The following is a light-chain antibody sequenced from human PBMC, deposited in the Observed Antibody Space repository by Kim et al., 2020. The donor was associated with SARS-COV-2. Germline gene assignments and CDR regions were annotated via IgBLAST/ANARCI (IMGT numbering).Light chain of an antibody. CDR3: YSRDSSGNFVL. J-gene: IGLJ2*01. CDR1: SLVSYY. CDR2: GKN. V-gene: IGLV3-19*01. Sequence: FGQPVMITSPGHSLVSYYASCYQHKPRQAPVLVIFGKNNRPSGLPDRFSVSSSGHTASLTITGAHAEDDADYYCYSRDSSGNFVLFGGGTRLTVL.